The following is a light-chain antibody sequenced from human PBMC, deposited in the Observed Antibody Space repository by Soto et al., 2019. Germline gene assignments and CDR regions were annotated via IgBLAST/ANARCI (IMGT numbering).Light chain of an antibody. CDR2: MDS. CDR3: STWDDTLNGVI. V-gene: IGLV1-44*01. CDR1: GSNIGSNT. Sequence: QSVLTQPPSASGPPGQGVTISCSGSGSNIGSNTVNWYQQLPGSAPKVLIYMDSQRPSGVSDRFSGSKSGTSASLAISGLQSEDDSVYFCSTWDDTLNGVIFGGGTKLTVL. J-gene: IGLJ2*01.